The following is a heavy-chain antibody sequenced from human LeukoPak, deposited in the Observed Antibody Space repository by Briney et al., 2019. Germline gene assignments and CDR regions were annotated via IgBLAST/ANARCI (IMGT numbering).Heavy chain of an antibody. CDR2: ISGSGGST. D-gene: IGHD3-3*01. CDR3: AKERGGTFGVVKGFDY. Sequence: GGSLRLSCAASGFTFSSYAMSWVRQAPGKGLEWVSAISGSGGSTYYADSVKGRFTISRDNSKNTLYLQMNSLRVEDTAVYYCAKERGGTFGVVKGFDYWGQGTLVTVSS. J-gene: IGHJ4*02. CDR1: GFTFSSYA. V-gene: IGHV3-23*01.